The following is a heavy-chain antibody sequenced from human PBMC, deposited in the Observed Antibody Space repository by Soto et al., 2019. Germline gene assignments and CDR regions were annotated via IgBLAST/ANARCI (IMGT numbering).Heavy chain of an antibody. CDR3: ARGRYCLTGRCFPNWFDS. CDR1: GDSISTVDYF. J-gene: IGHJ5*01. D-gene: IGHD2-15*01. CDR2: IYKSTTT. Sequence: SETLSLTCSVSGDSISTVDYFWAWIRQPPGQALEYIGYIYKSTTTYYNPSFESRVAISLDTSKSQFSLTVTSVTAADTAVYFCARGRYCLTGRCFPNWFDSWGPGTLVTVS. V-gene: IGHV4-30-4*01.